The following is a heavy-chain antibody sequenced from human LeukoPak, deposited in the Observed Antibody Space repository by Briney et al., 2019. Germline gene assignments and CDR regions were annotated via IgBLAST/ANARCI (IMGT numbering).Heavy chain of an antibody. CDR1: GYRFTNFW. Sequence: GESLKISCKGSGYRFTNFWIGWVRQMPGKGLEWMGVISPGDSGIRYSPSFQGQVTISVDKSISTAYLQWSSLKASDSAMYYCAAGGASAPWGQGTLVTVSS. D-gene: IGHD3-16*01. V-gene: IGHV5-51*01. CDR3: AAGGASAP. J-gene: IGHJ5*02. CDR2: ISPGDSGI.